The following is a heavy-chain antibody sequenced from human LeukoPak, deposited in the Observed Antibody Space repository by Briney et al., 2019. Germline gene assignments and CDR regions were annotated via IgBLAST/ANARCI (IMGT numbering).Heavy chain of an antibody. CDR2: INHSGST. CDR1: GGSFSGYY. Sequence: SETLSLTCAVYGGSFSGYYWSWIRQPPGKGLEWIGEINHSGSTNYNPPLKSRVSISVGTSKNQFSLKLSSVTAADTAVYYCASSIRGTAWLNRWGQGTLVTVSS. J-gene: IGHJ4*02. D-gene: IGHD3-10*01. V-gene: IGHV4-34*01. CDR3: ASSIRGTAWLNR.